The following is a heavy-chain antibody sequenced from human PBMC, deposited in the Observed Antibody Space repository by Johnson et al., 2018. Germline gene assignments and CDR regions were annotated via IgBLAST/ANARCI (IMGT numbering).Heavy chain of an antibody. CDR3: VREGLDCSSTTCYRATFDI. CDR1: GITFSSYW. CDR2: IKSDGITT. J-gene: IGHJ3*02. Sequence: VQLQESGGGLVQPGGSLRLSCAASGITFSSYWMHWVRQLPGKGPVWVARIKSDGITTAYADSVTGRFTIPRDNAKGMLFLQMNSLSAEDTGVYYCVREGLDCSSTTCYRATFDIWGQGTVVTVSS. V-gene: IGHV3-74*01. D-gene: IGHD2-2*02.